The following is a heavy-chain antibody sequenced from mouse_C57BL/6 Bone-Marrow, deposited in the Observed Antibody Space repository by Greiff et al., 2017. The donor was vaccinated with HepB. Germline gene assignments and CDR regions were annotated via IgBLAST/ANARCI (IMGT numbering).Heavy chain of an antibody. CDR2: ISDGGSYT. J-gene: IGHJ2*01. CDR1: GFTFSSYA. D-gene: IGHD2-1*01. CDR3: ARIYYGNYDFDY. V-gene: IGHV5-4*03. Sequence: EVMLVESGGGLVKPGGSLNLSCAASGFTFSSYAMSWVRQTPEKRLEWVATISDGGSYTYYPDNVKGRFTISRDNAKNNLYLQMSQLKSEDTAMYYGARIYYGNYDFDYWGQGTTLTVSS.